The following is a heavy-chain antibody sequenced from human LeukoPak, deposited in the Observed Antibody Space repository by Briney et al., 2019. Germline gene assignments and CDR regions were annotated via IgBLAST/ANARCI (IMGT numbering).Heavy chain of an antibody. J-gene: IGHJ4*02. Sequence: SETLSLTCTVSGGSISSSSYYWGWIRQPPGKGLEWIGSIYYSGSTYYNPSLKSRVTISVDTSKTQFSLKLSSVTAADTAVYYCARHGGYSYGQEIDYWGQGTLVTVSS. CDR3: ARHGGYSYGQEIDY. CDR1: GGSISSSSYY. D-gene: IGHD5-18*01. V-gene: IGHV4-39*01. CDR2: IYYSGST.